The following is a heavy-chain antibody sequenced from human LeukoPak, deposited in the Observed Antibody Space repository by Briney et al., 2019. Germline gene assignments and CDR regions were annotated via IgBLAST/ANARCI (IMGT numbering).Heavy chain of an antibody. V-gene: IGHV4-34*01. Sequence: SETLSLTCAVYGGSFSGYYWSWIRQPPGKGLEWIGEINHSGSTNYNPSLKSRVTISVDTSKNQFSLKLSSVTAADTAVYYCAGGRVVRGVITKRHTFDYWGQGTLVTVSS. J-gene: IGHJ4*02. CDR3: AGGRVVRGVITKRHTFDY. CDR1: GGSFSGYY. D-gene: IGHD3-10*01. CDR2: INHSGST.